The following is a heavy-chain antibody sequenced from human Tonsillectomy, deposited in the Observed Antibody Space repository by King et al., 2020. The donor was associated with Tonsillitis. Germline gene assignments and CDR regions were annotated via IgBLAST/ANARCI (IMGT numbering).Heavy chain of an antibody. D-gene: IGHD6-6*01. J-gene: IGHJ4*02. CDR1: GGTFSSYA. CDR2: IIPMFGTV. V-gene: IGHV1-69*01. Sequence: VQLVQSGAEVKKPGSSVKVSCKASGGTFSSYAITWVRKAPGQGLEWMGGIIPMFGTVNYAQKFQGRVTITSDESTSTAYMELSGLESEDTAIYYCAGDLGAARGDYWGQGTLVTVSS. CDR3: AGDLGAARGDY.